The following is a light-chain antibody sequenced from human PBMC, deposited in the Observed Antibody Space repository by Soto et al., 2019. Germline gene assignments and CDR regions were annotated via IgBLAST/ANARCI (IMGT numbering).Light chain of an antibody. CDR1: QSVSSN. CDR3: XQYNNWPPYT. CDR2: GAS. J-gene: IGKJ2*01. V-gene: IGKV3-15*01. Sequence: EVVMTQSPATLSVSPGERATLSCRASQSVSSNLAWYQQKPGQAPRLLIYGASTRATGIPARFSGSGPGTEFTLTISSLQSEDFXVYYCXQYNNWPPYTFGQGTKLEIK.